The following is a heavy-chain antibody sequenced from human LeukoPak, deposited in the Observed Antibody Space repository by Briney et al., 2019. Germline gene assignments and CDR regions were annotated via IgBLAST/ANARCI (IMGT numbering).Heavy chain of an antibody. CDR2: INHSGST. J-gene: IGHJ6*02. CDR1: GGSFSGSY. V-gene: IGHV4-34*01. Sequence: PSETLSLTSAVYGGSFSGSYWTWIRQPPGKGLEWIGEINHSGSTNYNPSLKNRVTISLDTSKNQFSLRLRSVTAADTAVYYCARVMTTVTTFKTFSYGMDVWGQGTTVTVSS. D-gene: IGHD4-17*01. CDR3: ARVMTTVTTFKTFSYGMDV.